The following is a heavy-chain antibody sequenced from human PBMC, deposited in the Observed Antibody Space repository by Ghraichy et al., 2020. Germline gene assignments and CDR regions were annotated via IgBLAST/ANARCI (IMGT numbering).Heavy chain of an antibody. V-gene: IGHV4-39*07. CDR2: VYYSGRP. Sequence: SETLSLTCTVSGGSISSTSSYWGWIRQPPGKGLVWIVSVYYSGRPYYNPSLKIRLTISIDTSETQSSLKLTSVTAADPAVYFCGVAPTYWGQGILVPVSS. J-gene: IGHJ4*02. CDR1: GGSISSTSSY. CDR3: GVAPTY.